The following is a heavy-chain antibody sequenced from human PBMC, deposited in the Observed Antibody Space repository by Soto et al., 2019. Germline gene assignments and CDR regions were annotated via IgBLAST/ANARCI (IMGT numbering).Heavy chain of an antibody. Sequence: ASVKVSCKASGYTFTDYYMHWVRQAPGQGLEWMGWINPASGGTNYAQKFQGRVTMTRDTSISTAYMVLSRSSSDDTAVYYCARETGERDWFDPWAQGTLVTVSS. J-gene: IGHJ5*02. CDR2: INPASGGT. CDR3: ARETGERDWFDP. D-gene: IGHD7-27*01. V-gene: IGHV1-2*02. CDR1: GYTFTDYY.